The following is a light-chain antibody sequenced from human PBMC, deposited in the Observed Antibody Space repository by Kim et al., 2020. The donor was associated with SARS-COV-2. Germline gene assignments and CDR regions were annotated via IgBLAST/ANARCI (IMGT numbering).Light chain of an antibody. V-gene: IGLV2-14*03. CDR3: SSYTGTSVL. CDR1: SSDVRSYNY. CDR2: DVS. Sequence: PGQSITISCTGTSSDVRSYNYVSWYQQHPGKAPKLMIYDVSNRPSGVSNRFSGSKSDNTASLTISGLQAEDEADYFCSSYTGTSVLFGGGTQLTVL. J-gene: IGLJ2*01.